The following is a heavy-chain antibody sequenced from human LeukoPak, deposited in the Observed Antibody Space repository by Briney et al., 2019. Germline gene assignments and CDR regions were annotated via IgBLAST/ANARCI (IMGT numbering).Heavy chain of an antibody. V-gene: IGHV4-34*01. CDR3: ARIDYGDYWYFDL. CDR1: GGSFSNYY. J-gene: IGHJ2*01. D-gene: IGHD4-17*01. CDR2: INHSGST. Sequence: SETLSLTCAVYGGSFSNYYWSWIRQPPGKGLEWIGEINHSGSTNYNPSLKSRVTISVDTSKNQFFLNLRSVTAADTAVYYCARIDYGDYWYFDLWGRGTLATVSS.